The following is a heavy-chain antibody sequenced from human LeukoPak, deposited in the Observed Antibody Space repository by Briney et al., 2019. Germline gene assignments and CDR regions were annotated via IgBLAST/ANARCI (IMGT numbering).Heavy chain of an antibody. V-gene: IGHV4-39*01. Sequence: SETLSLTCTASGGSISSSSYYWGWIRQPPGKGLEWIGSIYYSGSTYYNPSLKSRVAISVDTSKNQFSLKLSSVTAADTAVYYCARRTKAWEYFDYWGQGTLVTVSS. D-gene: IGHD1-26*01. CDR2: IYYSGST. CDR1: GGSISSSSYY. J-gene: IGHJ4*02. CDR3: ARRTKAWEYFDY.